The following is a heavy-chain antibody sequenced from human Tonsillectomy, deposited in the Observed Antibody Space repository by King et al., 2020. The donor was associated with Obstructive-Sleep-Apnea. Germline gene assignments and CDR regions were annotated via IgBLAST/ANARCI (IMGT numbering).Heavy chain of an antibody. CDR3: ARAPNTYYYGSGSSDAFDI. CDR2: ISSSSSYI. J-gene: IGHJ3*02. CDR1: GFTFSSYS. D-gene: IGHD3-10*01. Sequence: QLVQSGGGLVKPGGSLRLSCAASGFTFSSYSMNWVRQAPGKGLEWVSSISSSSSYIYYADSVKGRFTISRDNAKNSLYLQMNSLRAEDTAVYYCARAPNTYYYGSGSSDAFDIWGQGTMVTVSS. V-gene: IGHV3-21*01.